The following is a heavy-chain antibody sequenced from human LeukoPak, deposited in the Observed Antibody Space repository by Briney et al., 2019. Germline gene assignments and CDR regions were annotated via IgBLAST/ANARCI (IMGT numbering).Heavy chain of an antibody. CDR1: GFTFSSYG. J-gene: IGHJ6*02. CDR3: CSPHSGSYYQSWYGMDV. D-gene: IGHD3-10*01. V-gene: IGHV3-30*03. CDR2: ISYDGSNK. Sequence: PGGSLRLSCAASGFTFSSYGMHWVRQAPGKGLEWVAVISYDGSNKYYADSVKGRFTISRDNSKNTLYLQMNSLRAEDTAVYYCCSPHSGSYYQSWYGMDVWGQGTTVTVSS.